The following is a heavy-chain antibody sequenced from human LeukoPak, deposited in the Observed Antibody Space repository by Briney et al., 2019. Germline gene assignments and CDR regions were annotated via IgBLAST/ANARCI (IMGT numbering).Heavy chain of an antibody. CDR2: ISNTGQTI. CDR3: ARTRGYIAS. J-gene: IGHJ4*02. D-gene: IGHD5-12*01. Sequence: GGSLRLSFVASGFTFIDYYMSWIRQVPGKGLEWIAYISNTGQTIYYADSVKGRITISRDNSNNSLYLQLNSLRAEDTAVYYCARTRGYIASWGQGTRVTISS. CDR1: GFTFIDYY. V-gene: IGHV3-11*01.